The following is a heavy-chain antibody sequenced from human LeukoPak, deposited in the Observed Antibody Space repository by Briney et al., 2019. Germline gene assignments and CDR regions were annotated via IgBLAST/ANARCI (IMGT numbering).Heavy chain of an antibody. CDR1: GDSVSSLTAA. D-gene: IGHD3-22*01. J-gene: IGHJ4*02. Sequence: SQTLSLTCAISGDSVSSLTAAWNWIRQSPSRGLEWLGRTYYRSKWYNDYAVSLKSRITIDPDTSKNQFSLQLNSVTPEDTAVYYFARGRHYFDSNGGYYFDYWGQGTVVTVSS. CDR2: TYYRSKWYN. V-gene: IGHV6-1*01. CDR3: ARGRHYFDSNGGYYFDY.